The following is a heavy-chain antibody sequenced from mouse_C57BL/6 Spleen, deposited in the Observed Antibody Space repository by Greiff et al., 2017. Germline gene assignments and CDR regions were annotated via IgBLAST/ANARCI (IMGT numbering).Heavy chain of an antibody. CDR3: AREAQANAY. J-gene: IGHJ3*01. V-gene: IGHV3-6*01. CDR1: GYSITSGYY. CDR2: ISYDGSN. Sequence: EVQLQESGPGLVKPSQSLSLTCSVTGYSITSGYYWNWIRQFPGNKLEWMGYISYDGSNNYNPSLKNPISITRDTSKNQFFLKLNSVTTEDTATYYCAREAQANAYWGQGTLVTVSA. D-gene: IGHD3-2*02.